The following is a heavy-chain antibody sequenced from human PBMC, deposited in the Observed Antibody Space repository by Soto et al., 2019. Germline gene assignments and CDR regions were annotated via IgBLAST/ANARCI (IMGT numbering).Heavy chain of an antibody. CDR1: GGSISSGGYS. CDR3: ARGGYSGPNNWFDP. D-gene: IGHD5-12*01. CDR2: IYHSGST. J-gene: IGHJ5*02. V-gene: IGHV4-30-2*01. Sequence: QLQLQESGSGLVKPSQTLSLTCAVSGGSISSGGYSWSWIRQPPGKGLEWIGYIYHSGSTYYNPIIKCPVTISVDRYQNQFSLKLSSVHAADTAVYYCARGGYSGPNNWFDPWGQGTLVTVSS.